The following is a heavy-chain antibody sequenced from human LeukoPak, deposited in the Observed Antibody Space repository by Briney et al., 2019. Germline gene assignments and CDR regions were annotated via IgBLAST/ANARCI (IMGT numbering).Heavy chain of an antibody. CDR1: GGSISSYY. V-gene: IGHV4-59*08. CDR2: TYYSGST. CDR3: AKYVSTGWFDP. D-gene: IGHD5/OR15-5a*01. J-gene: IGHJ5*02. Sequence: SETLSLTCTVSGGSISSYYWSWIRQPPGKGLEWIGYTYYSGSTNYNPSLKSRVTISVDTSENQFSLKLSSVTAADTAVYYCAKYVSTGWFDPWGQGTLVTVPS.